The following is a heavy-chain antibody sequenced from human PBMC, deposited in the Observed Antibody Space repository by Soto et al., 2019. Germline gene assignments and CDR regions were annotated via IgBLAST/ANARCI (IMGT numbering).Heavy chain of an antibody. CDR2: IYHSGST. V-gene: IGHV4-30-2*05. J-gene: IGHJ5*01. CDR3: VRLIGNSWLDS. CDR1: GGYISSGGYC. Sequence: SETLSLTNAVSGGYISSGGYCWSWIRQPPGKGLEWIGYIYHSGSTYYNPSLKSRITINPDTSNNQFSLHLSSVTPDDTAVYYCVRLIGNSWLDSWGQGTPVTVSS. D-gene: IGHD2-8*01.